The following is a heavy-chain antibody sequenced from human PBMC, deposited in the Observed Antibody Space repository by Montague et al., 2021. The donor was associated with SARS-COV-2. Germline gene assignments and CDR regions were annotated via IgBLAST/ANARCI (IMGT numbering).Heavy chain of an antibody. CDR2: LYHSGST. J-gene: IGHJ4*02. D-gene: IGHD2-15*01. V-gene: IGHV4-39*07. Sequence: SETLSLTCTVYRRSISRYPHYQGWIGQPPRQGPVWIGALYHSGSTWLNPSLKSRVTISVDTSKNQLSLNLRSVTAADTAVYFCGRVILSATSNPFDCWGPGTLVTVSS. CDR3: GRVILSATSNPFDC. CDR1: RRSISRYPHY.